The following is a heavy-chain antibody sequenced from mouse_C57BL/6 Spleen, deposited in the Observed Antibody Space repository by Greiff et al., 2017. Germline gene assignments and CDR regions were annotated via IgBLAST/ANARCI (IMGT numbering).Heavy chain of an antibody. D-gene: IGHD2-4*01. Sequence: EVMLVESGGGLVKPGGSLKLSCAASGFTFSDYGMHWVRQAPEKGLEWVAYISSGSSTIYYADTVKGRFTISSDNAKNTLFLQMTSLRSEDTAMYYCARNDYDSFDYWGQGTTLTVSS. CDR1: GFTFSDYG. V-gene: IGHV5-17*01. J-gene: IGHJ2*01. CDR2: ISSGSSTI. CDR3: ARNDYDSFDY.